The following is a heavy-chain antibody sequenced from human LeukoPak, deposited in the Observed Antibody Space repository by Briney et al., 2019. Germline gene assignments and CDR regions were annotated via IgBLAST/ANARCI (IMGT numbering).Heavy chain of an antibody. CDR3: ARHSEYYSGSGSASGHFDY. CDR2: IYYSGST. J-gene: IGHJ4*02. V-gene: IGHV4-39*01. Sequence: SETLSLTCTVSGGSISSISYYWGWIRQPPGKGLEWIGTIYYSGSTYHSPSLKSRVTISGDTSKNQISLKLSSVTAADTAVYYCARHSEYYSGSGSASGHFDYWGQGTLVIVSS. CDR1: GGSISSISYY. D-gene: IGHD3-10*01.